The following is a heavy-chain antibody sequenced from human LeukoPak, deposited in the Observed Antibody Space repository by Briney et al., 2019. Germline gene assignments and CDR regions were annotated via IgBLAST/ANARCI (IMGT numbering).Heavy chain of an antibody. CDR3: ARDDNYYYYGMDV. Sequence: QSGRSLRLSCAASGFTVSSNYMSWVRQAPGKGLEWVSVIYSGGSTYYADSVKGRFTISRDNSKNTLYLQMNSLRAEDTAVYYCARDDNYYYYGMDVWGQGTTVTVSS. D-gene: IGHD3-22*01. CDR2: IYSGGST. J-gene: IGHJ6*02. CDR1: GFTVSSNY. V-gene: IGHV3-66*01.